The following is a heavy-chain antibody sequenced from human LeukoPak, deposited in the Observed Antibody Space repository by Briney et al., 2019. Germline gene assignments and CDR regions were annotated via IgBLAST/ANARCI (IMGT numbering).Heavy chain of an antibody. J-gene: IGHJ6*03. CDR2: ISAYNGNT. D-gene: IGHD3-10*01. Sequence: ASVKVSCKASDYTFTSYGISWVRQAPGQGLEWMGWISAYNGNTNYAQKLQGRVTMTTDTSTSTAYMELRSLRSDDTPVYYCARDLLLLWFGELSGDNYMHVWDKGTTVTVSS. CDR1: DYTFTSYG. V-gene: IGHV1-18*01. CDR3: ARDLLLLWFGELSGDNYMHV.